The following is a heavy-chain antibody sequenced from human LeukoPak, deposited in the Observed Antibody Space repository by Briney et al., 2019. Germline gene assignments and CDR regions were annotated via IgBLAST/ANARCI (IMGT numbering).Heavy chain of an antibody. CDR1: GFTLSSYS. Sequence: QSGGSLRLSCAASGFTLSSYSMNWVRQAPGKGLEWVSYISTSGSTIYYADSVKGRFTISRDNAKNSLYLQMNSLRAEDTAVYYCARRYCSSTSCLIDYWGQGTLVTVSS. CDR3: ARRYCSSTSCLIDY. J-gene: IGHJ4*02. V-gene: IGHV3-48*04. D-gene: IGHD2-2*01. CDR2: ISTSGSTI.